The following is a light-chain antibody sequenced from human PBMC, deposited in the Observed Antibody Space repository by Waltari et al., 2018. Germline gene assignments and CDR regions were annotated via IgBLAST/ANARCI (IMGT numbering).Light chain of an antibody. V-gene: IGLV2-14*03. CDR3: SSYARYSAVV. Sequence: CYQPHPGKAPKRLLFDVAGWPAGVSIRFSGSKSGNTAYLTISGLQAEDVAFYYCSSYARYSAVVFGGGTKVTVL. J-gene: IGLJ2*01. CDR2: DVA.